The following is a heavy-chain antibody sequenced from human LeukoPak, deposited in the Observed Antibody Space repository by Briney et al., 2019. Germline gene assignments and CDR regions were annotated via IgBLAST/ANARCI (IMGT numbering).Heavy chain of an antibody. V-gene: IGHV4-61*02. CDR1: GGSISSGSYY. D-gene: IGHD5-18*01. CDR2: IYTSGST. Sequence: SQTLSLTCTVSGGSISSGSYYWSWIRQPAGKGLEWIGRIYTSGSTNYNPSLKSRVTISVDTSKNQFSLKLSSVTAADTAVYYCARHFRGYGARWFDPWGQGTLVTVSS. J-gene: IGHJ5*02. CDR3: ARHFRGYGARWFDP.